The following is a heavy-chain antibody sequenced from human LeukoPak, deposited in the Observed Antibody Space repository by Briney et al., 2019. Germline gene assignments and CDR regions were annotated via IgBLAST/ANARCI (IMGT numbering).Heavy chain of an antibody. Sequence: GGSPRLSCAASGCTFSSYSMNWVRQAPGKGLEWVSSISSGSSYIYYADSVKGRFTISRDNAKNSLYLQMNSLSAEDTAVYYCACTSGYDFSSYYYYYMDVWGKGTTVTVSS. V-gene: IGHV3-21*01. J-gene: IGHJ6*03. CDR2: ISSGSSYI. CDR3: ACTSGYDFSSYYYYYMDV. D-gene: IGHD5-12*01. CDR1: GCTFSSYS.